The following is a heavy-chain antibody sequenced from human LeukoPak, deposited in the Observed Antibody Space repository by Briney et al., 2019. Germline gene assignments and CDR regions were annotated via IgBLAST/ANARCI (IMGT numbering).Heavy chain of an antibody. Sequence: SENLSLTCAVYGGSFSGYYWSWIRQPPGKGLEWIGEINHSGSTNYNPSLKSRVTISVDTSKNQFSLKLSSVTAADTAVYYCGTTVVTGAQSWGQGTLVTVSS. CDR3: GTTVVTGAQS. V-gene: IGHV4-34*01. J-gene: IGHJ4*02. CDR1: GGSFSGYY. D-gene: IGHD4-23*01. CDR2: INHSGST.